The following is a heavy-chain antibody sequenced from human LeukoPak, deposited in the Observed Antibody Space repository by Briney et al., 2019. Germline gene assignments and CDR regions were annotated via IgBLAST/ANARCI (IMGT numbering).Heavy chain of an antibody. CDR3: ARESGYYYDTSGYTFDY. V-gene: IGHV4-4*07. Sequence: PSETLSLTCTVSGGSISNYYWSWIRQSAGKGLEWIGRIYTSGSTNYNPSLKSRFSMSVDTSKNQFSLRLTSVTAADTAVYYCARESGYYYDTSGYTFDYWGLGILVTVSS. J-gene: IGHJ4*02. CDR1: GGSISNYY. D-gene: IGHD3-22*01. CDR2: IYTSGST.